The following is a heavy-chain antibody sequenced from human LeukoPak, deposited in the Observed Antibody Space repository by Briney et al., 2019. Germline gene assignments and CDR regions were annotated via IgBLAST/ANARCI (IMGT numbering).Heavy chain of an antibody. CDR3: AVSSGWYNGDDY. D-gene: IGHD6-19*01. Sequence: PSQTLSLTCTVSGGSISSGDYYWSWIRQPPGKGLEWIGYIYYSGSTYYNPSLKSRVTISVDTSKNQFSLNLSSVTAADTAVYYCAVSSGWYNGDDYWGQGTLVTVSS. V-gene: IGHV4-30-4*01. CDR2: IYYSGST. CDR1: GGSISSGDYY. J-gene: IGHJ4*02.